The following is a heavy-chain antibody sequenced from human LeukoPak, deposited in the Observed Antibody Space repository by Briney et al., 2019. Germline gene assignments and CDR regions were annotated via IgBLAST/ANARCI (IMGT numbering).Heavy chain of an antibody. V-gene: IGHV1-18*01. CDR3: ARALPYYGGQEDY. J-gene: IGHJ4*02. CDR2: ISAYNGNT. Sequence: GASVTVSCKASGGTFSSYAISWVRQAPGQGLEWMGWISAYNGNTNYAQKLQGRVTITRDTSTSTAYMQLRSLRSDDTAVSYCARALPYYGGQEDYWGQGTLVTVSS. D-gene: IGHD4-23*01. CDR1: GGTFSSYA.